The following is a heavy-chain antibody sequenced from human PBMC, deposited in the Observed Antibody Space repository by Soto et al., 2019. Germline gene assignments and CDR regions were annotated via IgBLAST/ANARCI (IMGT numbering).Heavy chain of an antibody. D-gene: IGHD2-15*01. Sequence: QVQLVESGGGVVQPGRSLRLSCAASGFTFSSYGMHWVRQAPGKGLEWVAVIPYDGSNKYYADSVKGRFTISRDNSKNTLYLQMNSLRAEYTAVYYCAKETYSGPLDYWGQGTLVTVSS. CDR1: GFTFSSYG. CDR2: IPYDGSNK. V-gene: IGHV3-30*18. J-gene: IGHJ4*02. CDR3: AKETYSGPLDY.